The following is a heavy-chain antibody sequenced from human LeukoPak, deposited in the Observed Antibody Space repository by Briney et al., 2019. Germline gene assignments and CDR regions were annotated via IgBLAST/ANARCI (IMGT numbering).Heavy chain of an antibody. D-gene: IGHD5-18*01. CDR3: AKGYSYGYVIDY. V-gene: IGHV3-9*01. J-gene: IGHJ4*02. CDR1: GFTFDDYA. CDR2: ISWNSGSI. Sequence: GGSLRLSCAASGFTFDDYAMHWVRHAPGKGLEWGSGISWNSGSIGYADSVKGRFTISGDNAKNSLYLQMNSLRAEDTALYYCAKGYSYGYVIDYWGQRTLVTVSS.